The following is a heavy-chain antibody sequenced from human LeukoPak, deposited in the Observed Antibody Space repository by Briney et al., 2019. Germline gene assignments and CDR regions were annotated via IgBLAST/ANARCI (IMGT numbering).Heavy chain of an antibody. CDR1: DGSFSGYY. J-gene: IGHJ3*02. Sequence: SETLSLTCAVYDGSFSGYYWSWIRQPPGKGREWIGEINHSGSTNYNPSLKSRVTISVDTSKNQFSLKLSSVTAADTAVYYCAKGGIVGASYDAFDIWGQGTMVTVSS. D-gene: IGHD1-26*01. V-gene: IGHV4-34*01. CDR3: AKGGIVGASYDAFDI. CDR2: INHSGST.